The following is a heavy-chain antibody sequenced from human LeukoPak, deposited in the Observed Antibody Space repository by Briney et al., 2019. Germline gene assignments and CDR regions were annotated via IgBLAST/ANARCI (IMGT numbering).Heavy chain of an antibody. Sequence: GGSLRLSCSASGFTFSSYAMHWVRQAPGKGLEYVSAISSNGGSTYYADSVKGRFTISRDNSKNTLYLQTSSLRAEDTAVYYCVKDQEVLLWFGELSAFDYWGQGTLVTVSS. CDR1: GFTFSSYA. V-gene: IGHV3-64D*06. J-gene: IGHJ4*02. D-gene: IGHD3-10*01. CDR2: ISSNGGST. CDR3: VKDQEVLLWFGELSAFDY.